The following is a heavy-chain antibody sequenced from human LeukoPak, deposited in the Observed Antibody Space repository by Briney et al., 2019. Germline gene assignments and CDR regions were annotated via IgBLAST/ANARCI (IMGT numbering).Heavy chain of an antibody. V-gene: IGHV5-51*01. CDR1: GDSFTSYW. CDR2: IYPCDSET. J-gene: IGHJ4*02. D-gene: IGHD3-22*01. Sequence: GASLKISCKGAGDSFTSYWIGWVRQMPGKGLEWMGIIYPCDSETRYSPSFQGQVTISADKSISTAYLQLSSLKASDTAMYYCARRDSSGYNYFYYWGQGTLVTVSS. CDR3: ARRDSSGYNYFYY.